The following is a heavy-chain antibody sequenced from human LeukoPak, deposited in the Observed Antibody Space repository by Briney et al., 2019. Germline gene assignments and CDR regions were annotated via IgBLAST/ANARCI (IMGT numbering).Heavy chain of an antibody. D-gene: IGHD4-17*01. V-gene: IGHV1-18*01. J-gene: IGHJ5*02. CDR1: GYTFTSYG. CDR3: AREDDGDYVNWFDP. Sequence: GASVKVSCKASGYTFTSYGISWVRQAPGQGLEWMGWISAYNGNTNYAQKLQGRVTMTTDTSTSTAYMELRSLRSDDTAVYYCAREDDGDYVNWFDPWGQGTLVTVSS. CDR2: ISAYNGNT.